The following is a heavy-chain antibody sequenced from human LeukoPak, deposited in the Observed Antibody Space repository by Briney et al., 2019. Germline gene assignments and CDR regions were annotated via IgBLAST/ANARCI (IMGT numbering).Heavy chain of an antibody. CDR3: ARDCSSTSCHRSMDV. Sequence: ASVKVSCKASGYTFTSYYMHWVRQAPGQGLEWMGIINPSGGSTSYAQKFQGRVTMTRDTSTSTVYMALRSLRSDDTAVYYCARDCSSTSCHRSMDVWGKGTTVTVSS. D-gene: IGHD2-2*01. V-gene: IGHV1-46*01. CDR1: GYTFTSYY. J-gene: IGHJ6*04. CDR2: INPSGGST.